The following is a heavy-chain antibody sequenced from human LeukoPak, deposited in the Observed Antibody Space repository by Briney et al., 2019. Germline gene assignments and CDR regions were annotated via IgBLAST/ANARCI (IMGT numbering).Heavy chain of an antibody. CDR3: ARRHYYGSGSSTDY. V-gene: IGHV3-23*01. Sequence: GGSLRLSCAGSGFTFSSYAMSWVRQAPGKGLEWVSSMSGGGGSTYYADSVKGRFTISRDNSKNTLYLQMNSLRAEDTAVYYCARRHYYGSGSSTDYWGQGTLVTVSS. CDR1: GFTFSSYA. D-gene: IGHD3-10*01. CDR2: MSGGGGST. J-gene: IGHJ4*02.